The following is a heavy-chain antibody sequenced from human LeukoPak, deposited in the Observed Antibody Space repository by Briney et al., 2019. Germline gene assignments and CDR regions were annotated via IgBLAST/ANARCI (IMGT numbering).Heavy chain of an antibody. CDR1: GGSISSSSYY. Sequence: SGTLSLTCTVSGGSISSSSYYWGWIRQPPGKGLEWIGSIYYSGSTYYNPSLKSRVTISVDTSKNQFSLKLSSVTAADTAVYYCARRLATGPNGYSRKYYFDYWGQGTLVTVSS. CDR3: ARRLATGPNGYSRKYYFDY. D-gene: IGHD6-13*01. V-gene: IGHV4-39*01. J-gene: IGHJ4*02. CDR2: IYYSGST.